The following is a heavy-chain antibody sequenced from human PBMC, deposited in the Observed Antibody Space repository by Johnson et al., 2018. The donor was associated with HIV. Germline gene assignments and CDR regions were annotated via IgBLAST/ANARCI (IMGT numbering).Heavy chain of an antibody. CDR3: ARVGRWSTVVTPYYAFDI. D-gene: IGHD4-23*01. J-gene: IGHJ3*02. CDR2: IKQDGSVK. V-gene: IGHV3-7*01. CDR1: GFTFSDYY. Sequence: VQLVESGGGLVKPGGSLRLSCAASGFTFSDYYMIWIRQAPGKGLEWVANIKQDGSVKNSVDSVKGRFTISRDNAKNSLYLQMDSLRAEDTAVYYCARVGRWSTVVTPYYAFDIWGQGTMVTVSS.